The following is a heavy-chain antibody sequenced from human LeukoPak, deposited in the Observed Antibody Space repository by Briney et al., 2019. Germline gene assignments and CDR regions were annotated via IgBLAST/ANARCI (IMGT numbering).Heavy chain of an antibody. D-gene: IGHD3-9*01. CDR1: GFTFSSYS. CDR3: ARDLQYYDILTGYEYYYYYMDV. V-gene: IGHV3-21*01. Sequence: PGRSLRLSCAASGFTFSSYSMNWVRQAPGKGLEWVSSISSSSSYIYYADSVKGRFTISRDNAKNSLYLQMNSLRAEDTAVYYCARDLQYYDILTGYEYYYYYMDVWGKGTTVTISS. CDR2: ISSSSSYI. J-gene: IGHJ6*03.